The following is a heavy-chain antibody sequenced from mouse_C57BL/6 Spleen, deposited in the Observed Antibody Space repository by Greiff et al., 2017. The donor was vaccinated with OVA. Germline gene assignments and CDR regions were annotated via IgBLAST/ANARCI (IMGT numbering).Heavy chain of an antibody. CDR3: ARHIYYDYDGYAMDY. CDR2: ISSGSSTI. V-gene: IGHV5-17*01. D-gene: IGHD2-4*01. CDR1: GFTFSDYG. J-gene: IGHJ4*01. Sequence: DVKLVESGGGLVKPGGSLKLSCAASGFTFSDYGMHWVRQAPEKGLEWVAYISSGSSTIYYADTVKGRFTISRDNAKNTLFLQMTSLRSEDTAMYYCARHIYYDYDGYAMDYWGQGTSVTVSS.